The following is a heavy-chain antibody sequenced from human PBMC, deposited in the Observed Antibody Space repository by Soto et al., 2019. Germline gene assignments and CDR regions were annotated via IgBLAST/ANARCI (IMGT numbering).Heavy chain of an antibody. D-gene: IGHD3-3*01. CDR2: INHSGST. Sequence: SETLSLTCAVYGGSFSGCYWSWIRQPPGKGLEWIGEINHSGSTNYNPSLKSRVTISVDTSKNQFSLKLSSVTAADTAVYYCARTLFDFWSGYPFDYWGQGTLVTVSS. CDR1: GGSFSGCY. V-gene: IGHV4-34*01. J-gene: IGHJ4*02. CDR3: ARTLFDFWSGYPFDY.